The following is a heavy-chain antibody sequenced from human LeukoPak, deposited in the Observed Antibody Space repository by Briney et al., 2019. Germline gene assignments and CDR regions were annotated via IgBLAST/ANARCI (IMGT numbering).Heavy chain of an antibody. J-gene: IGHJ3*01. CDR2: ISGSSGST. D-gene: IGHD3-22*01. CDR1: GFTFSSYA. CDR3: AKRGADSTGYYASGAFDV. Sequence: GGSLRLSCAASGFTFSSYAMNWVRQAPGKGLEWVSVISGSSGSTYHADSVKGRFTISRDNSKNTLYLQMNRLRADDTAVYYRAKRGADSTGYYASGAFDVWGQGTMVTVSS. V-gene: IGHV3-23*01.